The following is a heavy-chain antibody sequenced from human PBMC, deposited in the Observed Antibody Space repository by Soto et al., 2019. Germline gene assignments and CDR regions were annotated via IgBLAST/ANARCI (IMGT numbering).Heavy chain of an antibody. J-gene: IGHJ4*02. CDR3: ARRYGGNLDY. Sequence: QVQLQESGPGLVKPSETLSLTSTGSGGSISSYYWSWVRQPPGKGLEWMGYIYSSGGSNYNPSTKSRVTISVAASKNPFPLTLSSVTAADTAVYYCARRYGGNLDYWGQGTLVTVSS. CDR2: IYSSGGS. CDR1: GGSISSYY. D-gene: IGHD1-26*01. V-gene: IGHV4-59*08.